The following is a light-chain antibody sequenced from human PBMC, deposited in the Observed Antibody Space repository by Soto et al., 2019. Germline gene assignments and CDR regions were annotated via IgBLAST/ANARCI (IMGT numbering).Light chain of an antibody. V-gene: IGLV1-40*01. Sequence: QSVLTLPPSMSGAPGQRVTISCTGSSSNIGAGYDVHWYQQHPGTAPKLLIFDNNNRPSGVPDRFSGSKSDTSASLAITGLQAEDEAEYYCQSFDTSLSGFVVFGAGTTLTVL. J-gene: IGLJ2*01. CDR1: SSNIGAGYD. CDR3: QSFDTSLSGFVV. CDR2: DNN.